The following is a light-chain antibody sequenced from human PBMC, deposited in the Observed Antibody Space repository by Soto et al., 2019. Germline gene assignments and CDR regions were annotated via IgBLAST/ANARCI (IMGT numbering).Light chain of an antibody. CDR2: AAS. J-gene: IGKJ1*01. CDR1: QSIVTY. Sequence: DIQITQSPSSLSSSVLDRFTITCRASQSIVTYLNWYLQKPGKAPKLLIYAASNLQSGVPSRFSGSGSGTEFTLTISSLQPDDFATYYCQHYNSYSEAFGQGTKVDIK. CDR3: QHYNSYSEA. V-gene: IGKV1-9*01.